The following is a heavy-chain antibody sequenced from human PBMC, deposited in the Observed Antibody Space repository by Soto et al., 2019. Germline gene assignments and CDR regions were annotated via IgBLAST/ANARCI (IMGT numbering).Heavy chain of an antibody. J-gene: IGHJ3*02. CDR1: GFSINNAW. D-gene: IGHD3-16*01. CDR3: ATLGYNLPSDSDAFDI. V-gene: IGHV3-15*01. Sequence: KAGGSLRLSCVASGFSINNAWMTWVRRAPGKGLEWVGRIKSASEGGTTNYAAPLRGRFTISRDDPRNTLSLQLNSLETEDTAVYYCATLGYNLPSDSDAFDIWGQGTTVTVSS. CDR2: IKSASEGGTT.